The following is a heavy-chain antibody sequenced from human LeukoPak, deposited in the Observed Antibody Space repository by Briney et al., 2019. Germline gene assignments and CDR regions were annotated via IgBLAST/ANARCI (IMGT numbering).Heavy chain of an antibody. Sequence: GWSLRLSCAASGFTFSSYAMSWVRPAPGKGLEWVSAISGSGGSTYYADSVKGRFTISRDNSKNTLYLQMNSLRAEDTAVYYCAKPIGFLRYYYYGMDVWGQGTTVTVSS. CDR1: GFTFSSYA. J-gene: IGHJ6*02. CDR2: ISGSGGST. CDR3: AKPIGFLRYYYYGMDV. D-gene: IGHD2-21*01. V-gene: IGHV3-23*01.